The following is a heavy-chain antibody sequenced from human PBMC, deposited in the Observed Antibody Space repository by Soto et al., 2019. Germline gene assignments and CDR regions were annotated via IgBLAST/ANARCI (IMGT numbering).Heavy chain of an antibody. CDR1: GGSFSGYY. V-gene: IGHV4-34*01. Sequence: SETLSLTCAVYGGSFSGYYWSWIRQPPGKGLEWIGEINHSGSTNYNPSLKSRVTISVDTSKNQFSLKLSSVTAADTAVYHCARGSPLASYDSSGYYFDYWGQGTLVTGS. J-gene: IGHJ4*02. D-gene: IGHD3-22*01. CDR3: ARGSPLASYDSSGYYFDY. CDR2: INHSGST.